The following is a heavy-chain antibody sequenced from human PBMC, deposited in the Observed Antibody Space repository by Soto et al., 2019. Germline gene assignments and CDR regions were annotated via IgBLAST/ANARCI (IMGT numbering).Heavy chain of an antibody. CDR3: AREARFAILTGYYNAKEPLDY. CDR2: ISSSSSYI. J-gene: IGHJ4*02. Sequence: GSLRLSCAASGFTFSSYSMNRVRQAPEKGLEWVSSISSSSSYIYYADSVKGRFTISRDNAKNSLYLQMNSLRAEDTAVYYCAREARFAILTGYYNAKEPLDYWGQGTLVTVSS. CDR1: GFTFSSYS. D-gene: IGHD3-9*01. V-gene: IGHV3-21*01.